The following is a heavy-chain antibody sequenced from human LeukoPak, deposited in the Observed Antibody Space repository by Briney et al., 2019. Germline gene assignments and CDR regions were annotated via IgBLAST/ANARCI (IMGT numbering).Heavy chain of an antibody. CDR1: GCTFSSYS. D-gene: IGHD3-16*01. Sequence: GGSLRLSCAASGCTFSSYSMNWVRQALGKGLEWVSYISSSSSTIYYADSVKGRFTISRDNAKNSLYLQMNSLRAEDTAVYYCAGFERGYAYDYWGQGTLVTVSS. J-gene: IGHJ4*02. V-gene: IGHV3-48*01. CDR2: ISSSSSTI. CDR3: AGFERGYAYDY.